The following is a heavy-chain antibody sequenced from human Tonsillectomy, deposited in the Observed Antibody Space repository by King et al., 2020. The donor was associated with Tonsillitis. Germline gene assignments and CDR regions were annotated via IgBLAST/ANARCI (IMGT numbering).Heavy chain of an antibody. J-gene: IGHJ6*04. CDR2: ISWNSGSI. Sequence: VQLVESGGGLVQPGRSLRLSCAASGFTFDDYAMHWVRQAPGKGLEWVSGISWNSGSIGYADSVKGRFTISRDNAKNSLYLQMNSLRAEDTALYYCAKDMVLASMTPVPFFSYSGREVGGKGPTVTVSS. D-gene: IGHD2-2*01. V-gene: IGHV3-9*01. CDR3: AKDMVLASMTPVPFFSYSGREV. CDR1: GFTFDDYA.